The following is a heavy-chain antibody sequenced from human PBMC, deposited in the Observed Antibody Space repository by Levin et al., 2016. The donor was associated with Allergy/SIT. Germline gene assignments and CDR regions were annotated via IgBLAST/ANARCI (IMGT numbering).Heavy chain of an antibody. J-gene: IGHJ4*02. V-gene: IGHV3-21*01. CDR2: IGQSGRYI. D-gene: IGHD4/OR15-4a*01. CDR3: ARESGGYDYGVFDY. CDR1: GFTFNTYA. Sequence: GESLKISCAASGFTFNTYAMSWVRQAPGKGLEWVLSIGQSGRYIYDADSVKGRFTISRDNAKNSLFLQMDSLSAEDTAVYYCARESGGYDYGVFDYWGQGALVTVSS.